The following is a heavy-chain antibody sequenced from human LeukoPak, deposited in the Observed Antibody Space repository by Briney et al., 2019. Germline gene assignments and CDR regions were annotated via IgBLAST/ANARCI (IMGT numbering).Heavy chain of an antibody. CDR3: AREGIAAAGTFDY. D-gene: IGHD6-13*01. Sequence: GGSLRLSCAASGFTFSSYGMSWVRQAPAKGLEWVSVIYSGGSTYYADSVKGRFTISRDNSKNTLYLQMNSLRAEDTAVYYCAREGIAAAGTFDYWGQGTLVTVSS. V-gene: IGHV3-66*01. CDR2: IYSGGST. CDR1: GFTFSSYG. J-gene: IGHJ4*02.